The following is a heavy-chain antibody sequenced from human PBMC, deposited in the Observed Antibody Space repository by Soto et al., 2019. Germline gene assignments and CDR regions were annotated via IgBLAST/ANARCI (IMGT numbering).Heavy chain of an antibody. CDR2: TYYRSKWNN. V-gene: IGHV6-1*01. J-gene: IGHJ4*02. CDR1: GDSVSSNSAA. Sequence: KQSQTLSLTCAISGDSVSSNSAAWNWIRQSPSRGLEWLGRTYYRSKWNNDNAVSVKSRITINPDTSKNQFSLQLNSVTPEDTAVYYSAREGLRLGELSPRPYYFDYWGQGTLVTVSS. D-gene: IGHD3-16*02. CDR3: AREGLRLGELSPRPYYFDY.